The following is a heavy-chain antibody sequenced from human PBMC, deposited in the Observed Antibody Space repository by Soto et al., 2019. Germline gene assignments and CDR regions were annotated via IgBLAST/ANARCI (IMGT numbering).Heavy chain of an antibody. V-gene: IGHV3-33*06. D-gene: IGHD1-26*01. CDR2: IWYDGSNK. CDR1: GFTFSSYG. J-gene: IGHJ4*02. Sequence: QVQLVESGGGVVQPGRSLRLSCAASGFTFSSYGMHWVRQAPGKGLEWVAVIWYDGSNKYYADSVKGRFTISRDNSKSTLYLQMNGLRAGDTAIYYCAKGDSGSYYRDYFDYWGQGTLVTVSS. CDR3: AKGDSGSYYRDYFDY.